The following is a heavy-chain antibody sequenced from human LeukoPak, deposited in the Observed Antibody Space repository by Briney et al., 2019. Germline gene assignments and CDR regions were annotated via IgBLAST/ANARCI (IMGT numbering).Heavy chain of an antibody. CDR3: ASAPPRALYGSGYYYYGMDV. CDR1: GGSFSGYY. CDR2: INHSGST. D-gene: IGHD3-10*01. J-gene: IGHJ6*02. Sequence: SETLSLTCAVYGGSFSGYYWSWIRQPPGKGLEWIGEINHSGSTNYNPSLKSRVTISVDTSKNQFSLKLSSVTAADTAVYYCASAPPRALYGSGYYYYGMDVWGQGTTVTVSS. V-gene: IGHV4-34*01.